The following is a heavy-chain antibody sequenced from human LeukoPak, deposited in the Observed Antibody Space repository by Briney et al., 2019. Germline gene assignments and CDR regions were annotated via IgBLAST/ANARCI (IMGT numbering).Heavy chain of an antibody. CDR2: IYYSGST. D-gene: IGHD6-13*01. J-gene: IGHJ4*02. CDR3: ARLVYSSSWFS. V-gene: IGHV4-39*01. CDR1: GGSISSSSYY. Sequence: SGTLSLTCAVSGGSISSSSYYWGWIRQPPGMGLEWIGSIYYSGSTYYNPSLKSRVTISVDTSKNQFSLKLSSVTAADTAVYYCARLVYSSSWFSWGQGTLVTVSS.